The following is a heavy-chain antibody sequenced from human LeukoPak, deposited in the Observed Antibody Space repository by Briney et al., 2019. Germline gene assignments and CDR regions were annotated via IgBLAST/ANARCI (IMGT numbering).Heavy chain of an antibody. CDR3: ARAQGVDYYGSGTYYNWYFDL. CDR2: MHPSGSS. D-gene: IGHD3-10*01. CDR1: GDSISSYY. V-gene: IGHV4-4*07. J-gene: IGHJ2*01. Sequence: PSDTLSLTCSVSGDSISSYYWSWIRQAAGKGLEWIGRMHPSGSSYYNPSLKSRVTMSTDTSKNQFSLKLTSVTAADTAVYYCARAQGVDYYGSGTYYNWYFDLWGRGTLVTVSS.